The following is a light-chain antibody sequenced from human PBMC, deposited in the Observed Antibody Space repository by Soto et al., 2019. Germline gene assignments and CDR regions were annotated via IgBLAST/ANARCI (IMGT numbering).Light chain of an antibody. Sequence: EVVLTQSPSPLSLSPGERTTLSCRASQSVSSYLAWYQQKPGQAPRLLTYDSSNRATGLPARFSGSGSGPDFTLTISSLEPEDFAVYYCQQRSSGVTFGGGTKVEI. CDR2: DSS. CDR1: QSVSSY. V-gene: IGKV3-11*01. J-gene: IGKJ4*01. CDR3: QQRSSGVT.